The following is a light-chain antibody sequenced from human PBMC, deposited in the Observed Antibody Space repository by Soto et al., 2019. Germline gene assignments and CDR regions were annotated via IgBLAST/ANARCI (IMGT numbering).Light chain of an antibody. CDR3: QPYYDAPQT. Sequence: DIVMTQSPDSLAVSLGERATINCKSSQSILYSSNNKNYLAWYQQTPGHPPKLLIYWASTRESGVPDRFSGSGSGTDFTLTISSLQAGDVAVYYCQPYYDAPQTFGQGTKVEIK. CDR2: WAS. CDR1: QSILYSSNNKNY. J-gene: IGKJ1*01. V-gene: IGKV4-1*01.